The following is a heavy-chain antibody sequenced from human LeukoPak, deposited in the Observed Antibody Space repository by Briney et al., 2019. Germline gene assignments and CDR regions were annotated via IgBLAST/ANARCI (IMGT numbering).Heavy chain of an antibody. D-gene: IGHD6-13*01. CDR3: ARESTAGVPEDH. J-gene: IGHJ4*02. Sequence: PGGSLRLSCVASGFTLSTYWMHWVRQVPGKGLVWVSRINGDGSTTAYAESVKGRFTISRDNAKNTLYLQMNSLRVEDTAVNYCARESTAGVPEDHWGQGTLVTVSS. V-gene: IGHV3-74*01. CDR1: GFTLSTYW. CDR2: INGDGSTT.